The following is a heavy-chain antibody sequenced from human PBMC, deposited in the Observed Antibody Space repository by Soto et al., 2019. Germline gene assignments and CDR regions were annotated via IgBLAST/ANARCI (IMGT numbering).Heavy chain of an antibody. CDR3: ARDRGMVRARRHYGMGL. V-gene: IGHV3-33*01. CDR1: GFTFISYC. D-gene: IGHD3-10*01. CDR2: IWYDGSNK. Sequence: PGGSLRLSCAASGFTFISYCIHWVRHAPGKGLEWVAVIWYDGSNKYYADSVKGRFTISRDNSKNTLYLQMNSLRAEGTAVYYCARDRGMVRARRHYGMGLWGQGTKV. J-gene: IGHJ6*02.